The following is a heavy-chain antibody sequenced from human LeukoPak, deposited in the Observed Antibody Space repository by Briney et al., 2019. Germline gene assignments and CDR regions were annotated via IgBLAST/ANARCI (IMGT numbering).Heavy chain of an antibody. Sequence: AGGSVRLSCAASGFTVSSNFMSWVRQAPGKGLEWVSVIYSGGSTYYADSVKGRFTISRDISKNTLFLQMNSLRAEDTAVYYCARDLTVYGGNPLYYFAYWGQGTLVAVSS. CDR2: IYSGGST. CDR3: ARDLTVYGGNPLYYFAY. CDR1: GFTVSSNF. V-gene: IGHV3-66*01. J-gene: IGHJ4*02. D-gene: IGHD4-23*01.